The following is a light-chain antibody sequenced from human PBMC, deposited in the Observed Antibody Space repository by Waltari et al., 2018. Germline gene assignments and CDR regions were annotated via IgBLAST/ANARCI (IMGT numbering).Light chain of an antibody. J-gene: IGKJ1*01. V-gene: IGKV1-39*01. Sequence: DIQMTQSPSSLSASVGDRVTITCRASQTITNYINWYQQKSGKAPKLLIYAASSLQSVVPSRFSGSGSGTDFTLTITSLQPEDFATYHCQQSYSTPWTFGQGTKVEIK. CDR2: AAS. CDR1: QTITNY. CDR3: QQSYSTPWT.